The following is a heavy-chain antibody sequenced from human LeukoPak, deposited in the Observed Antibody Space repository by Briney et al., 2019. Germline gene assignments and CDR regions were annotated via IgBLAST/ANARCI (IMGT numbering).Heavy chain of an antibody. CDR2: IYYSGST. J-gene: IGHJ5*02. V-gene: IGHV4-39*01. CDR1: GGSISSSSYH. D-gene: IGHD3-3*01. CDR3: ARGRSTIFGVVKGNWFDP. Sequence: SETLSLTCTVSGGSISSSSYHWGWIRQPPGKGLEWIGSIYYSGSTYYNPSLKSRVTISVDTSKNQFSLKLSSVTAADTAVYYCARGRSTIFGVVKGNWFDPWGQGTLVTVSS.